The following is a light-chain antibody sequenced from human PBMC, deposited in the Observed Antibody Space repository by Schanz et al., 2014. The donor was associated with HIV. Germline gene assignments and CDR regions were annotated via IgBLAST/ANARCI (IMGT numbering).Light chain of an antibody. CDR3: ATWHSSLREVV. V-gene: IGLV1-40*01. CDR1: SSNIGAGYD. J-gene: IGLJ2*01. CDR2: GNS. Sequence: SVLTQPPSVSGAPGQRVTISCTGSSSNIGAGYDVHWYPPLPGTAPKLLIYGNSNRPSGVPDRFSGSKTGTSATLAIIGLQTGDEADYYCATWHSSLREVVFGGGTKLTVL.